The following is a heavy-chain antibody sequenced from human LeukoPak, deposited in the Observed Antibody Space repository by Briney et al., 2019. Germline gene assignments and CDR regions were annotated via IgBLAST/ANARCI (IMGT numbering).Heavy chain of an antibody. CDR3: ARDKFGEIWGNWFDP. Sequence: GGSLRLSCAASGFTVSSNYMSWVRQAPGKGLEWVSVIYSGGSTYYADSVKGRFTISRDNSKNTLYLQMNSLRAEDTAVYYCARDKFGEIWGNWFDPWGQGTLVTVSS. V-gene: IGHV3-66*01. D-gene: IGHD3-10*01. J-gene: IGHJ5*02. CDR1: GFTVSSNY. CDR2: IYSGGST.